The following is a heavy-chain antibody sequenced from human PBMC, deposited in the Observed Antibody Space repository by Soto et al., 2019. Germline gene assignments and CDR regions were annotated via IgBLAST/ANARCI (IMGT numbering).Heavy chain of an antibody. CDR1: GGSMSSYY. CDR3: ARYVSGSSAWFDP. CDR2: IYYSGST. D-gene: IGHD3-10*01. V-gene: IGHV4-59*01. Sequence: PSETLSLTCTVSGGSMSSYYWSWIRQPPGKGLEWIGYIYYSGSTIYNPSLKSRVTISVDTSKNQFSLKLSSVTAADTAVYYCARYVSGSSAWFDPWGKGTLVTVSS. J-gene: IGHJ5*02.